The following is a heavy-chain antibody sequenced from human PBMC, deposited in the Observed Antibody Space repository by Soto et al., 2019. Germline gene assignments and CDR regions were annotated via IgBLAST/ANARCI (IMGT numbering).Heavy chain of an antibody. V-gene: IGHV1-18*01. CDR1: GYTFTSYG. Sequence: QVHLVQSGAEVKKPGASVKVSCKASGYTFTSYGITWVRQAPGQGLEWMGCISADNGNTDYAQKLQGRVIVTRDTSTSTAYMELRSMRSDDTAVYYCARGRYGDYWGQGALVTVSS. CDR2: ISADNGNT. D-gene: IGHD1-1*01. CDR3: ARGRYGDY. J-gene: IGHJ4*02.